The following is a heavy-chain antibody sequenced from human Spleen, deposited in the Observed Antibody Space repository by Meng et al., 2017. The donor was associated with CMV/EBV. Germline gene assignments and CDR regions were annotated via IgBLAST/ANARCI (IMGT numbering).Heavy chain of an antibody. V-gene: IGHV3-30*03. CDR2: ISYDGSNK. Sequence: GGSLRLSCAASGFTFSSSWMHWVRQAPGKGLEWVAVISYDGSNKYYADSVKGRFTISRDNSKNTLYLQMNSLRAEDTAVYYCARGTSIAAQIPRKTRRGNWFDPWGQGTLVTVSS. D-gene: IGHD6-6*01. CDR1: GFTFSSSW. CDR3: ARGTSIAAQIPRKTRRGNWFDP. J-gene: IGHJ5*02.